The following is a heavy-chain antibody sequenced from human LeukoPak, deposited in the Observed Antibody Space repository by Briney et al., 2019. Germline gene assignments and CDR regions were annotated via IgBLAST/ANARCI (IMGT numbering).Heavy chain of an antibody. CDR3: ARTYDFGRGPPGDAFDN. D-gene: IGHD3-3*01. Sequence: GGSLTLSCAASGFTFSSYAMNWVRQAPGKGLEWVSYIDARSGIVYYADSVQGRFTISRDDAKDSVFLQMNSLRVDDTAVYYCARTYDFGRGPPGDAFDNWGQGTLVTVPS. J-gene: IGHJ3*02. CDR2: IDARSGIV. CDR1: GFTFSSYA. V-gene: IGHV3-48*01.